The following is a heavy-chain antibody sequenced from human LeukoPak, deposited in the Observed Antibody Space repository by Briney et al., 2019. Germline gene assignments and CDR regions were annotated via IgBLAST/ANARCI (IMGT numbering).Heavy chain of an antibody. CDR1: GGSISSSNW. Sequence: SETLSLTCAVSGGSISSSNWWSWVRQPPGKGLEWIGEIYHSGSTNYNPSLKSRVTISVDTSKNQFSLKLSSVTAADTAVYYCATTFIAAATRGFDYWGQGTLVTVSS. J-gene: IGHJ4*02. V-gene: IGHV4-4*02. CDR3: ATTFIAAATRGFDY. CDR2: IYHSGST. D-gene: IGHD6-13*01.